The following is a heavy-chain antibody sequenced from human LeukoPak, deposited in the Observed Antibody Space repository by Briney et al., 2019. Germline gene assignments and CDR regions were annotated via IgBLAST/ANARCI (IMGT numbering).Heavy chain of an antibody. CDR1: GYTFTSYY. CDR2: IVVGSGNT. D-gene: IGHD2-2*01. CDR3: AAEGGMPTDY. V-gene: IGHV1-58*02. J-gene: IGHJ4*02. Sequence: SVKVSCKASGYTFTSYYMHWVRQARGQRLEWIGWIVVGSGNTNYAQKFQERVTITRDMSTSTAYMELSSLRSEDTAVYYCAAEGGMPTDYWGQGTLVTVSS.